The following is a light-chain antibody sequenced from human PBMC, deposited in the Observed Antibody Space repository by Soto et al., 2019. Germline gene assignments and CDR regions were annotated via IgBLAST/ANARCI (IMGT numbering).Light chain of an antibody. Sequence: EIVLTQSPATLSLSPGERATLSCRASQSVSSLLAWYQQKPGQAPRLLIYDASSRATGIPTRFSGSGSGTDFTLTISSLEPEDFAVYYCQQRSNRPLTFGGGTKVEIK. CDR3: QQRSNRPLT. CDR1: QSVSSL. CDR2: DAS. V-gene: IGKV3-11*01. J-gene: IGKJ4*01.